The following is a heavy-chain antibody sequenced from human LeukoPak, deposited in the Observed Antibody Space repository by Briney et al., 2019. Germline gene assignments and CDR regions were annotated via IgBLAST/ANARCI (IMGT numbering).Heavy chain of an antibody. J-gene: IGHJ4*02. CDR3: AKTGSLYSSTGGY. CDR2: IKQDGSEK. V-gene: IGHV3-7*01. CDR1: GFTFSSYW. D-gene: IGHD6-13*01. Sequence: GGSLRLSCAASGFTFSSYWMSWVRQAPGKGLEWVANIKQDGSEKYYVDSVKGRFTISRDNAKNSLYLQMNSLRAEDTAVYYCAKTGSLYSSTGGYWGQGTLVTVSS.